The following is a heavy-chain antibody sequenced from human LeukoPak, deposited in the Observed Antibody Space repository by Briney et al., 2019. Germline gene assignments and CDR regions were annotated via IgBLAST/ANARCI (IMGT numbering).Heavy chain of an antibody. CDR1: GFTFSNYG. CDR2: ISYDGSYK. V-gene: IGHV3-30*18. Sequence: GGSLRLSCAASGFTFSNYGMHWVRQAPGKGLEWMAVISYDGSYKYYADSVKGRFTISRDNSKNTLYLQMNSLRGEDTAVYYCAKDRATVTTWAVFWGQGTLVTVSS. CDR3: AKDRATVTTWAVF. D-gene: IGHD4-17*01. J-gene: IGHJ4*02.